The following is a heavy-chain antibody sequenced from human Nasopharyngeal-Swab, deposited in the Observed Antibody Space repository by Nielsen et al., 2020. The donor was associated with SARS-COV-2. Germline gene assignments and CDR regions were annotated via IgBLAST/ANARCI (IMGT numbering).Heavy chain of an antibody. CDR2: IYRSGGG. CDR1: GASLSSVQW. J-gene: IGHJ6*03. D-gene: IGHD3-10*01. Sequence: GSLRLSCSVSGASLSSVQWWSWVRQSPGKGLEWIGEIYRSGGGNYNPSLKSRVTLSVDKSKNQVSLKLNSVTAADTAVYYCARDLQGMNYMDVWGKGTTVTVSS. V-gene: IGHV4-4*02. CDR3: ARDLQGMNYMDV.